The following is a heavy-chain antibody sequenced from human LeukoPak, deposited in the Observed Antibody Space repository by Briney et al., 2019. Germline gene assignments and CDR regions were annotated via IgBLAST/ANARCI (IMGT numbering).Heavy chain of an antibody. CDR3: ARVLSVIVVVTAVDAFDI. CDR2: ISSSSSYI. V-gene: IGHV3-21*01. J-gene: IGHJ3*02. CDR1: GFTFSSYA. Sequence: PGGPLRLSCAVSGFTFSSYAMSWVRQAPGKGLEWVSSISSSSSYIYYADSVKGRFTISRDNAKNSLYLQMNSLRAEDTAVYYCARVLSVIVVVTAVDAFDIWGQGTMVTVSS. D-gene: IGHD2-21*02.